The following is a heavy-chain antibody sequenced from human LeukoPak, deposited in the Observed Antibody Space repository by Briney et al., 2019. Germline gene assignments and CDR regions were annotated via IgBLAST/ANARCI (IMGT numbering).Heavy chain of an antibody. D-gene: IGHD2-2*01. CDR3: ASERCSSTSCYDGYYGMDV. J-gene: IGHJ6*04. CDR1: GFTFSSYE. CDR2: ISSSGSTI. Sequence: GGSLRLPCAASGFTFSSYEMNWVRQAPGKGLEWVSYISSSGSTIYYADSVKGRFTISRDNAKNSLYLQMNSLRAEDTAVYYCASERCSSTSCYDGYYGMDVWGKGTTVTVSS. V-gene: IGHV3-48*03.